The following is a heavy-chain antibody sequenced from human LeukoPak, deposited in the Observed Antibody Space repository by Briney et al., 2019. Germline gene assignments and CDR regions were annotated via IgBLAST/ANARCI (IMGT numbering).Heavy chain of an antibody. Sequence: AASVTVSCKASGGTFSSYAISWVRQAPGQGLEWMGRIIPILGIANYAQKFQGRVTITADKSTSTAYMELSSLRSEDTAVYYCARSYIVGAAIDYWGQGTLVTVSS. CDR3: ARSYIVGAAIDY. V-gene: IGHV1-69*04. CDR2: IIPILGIA. CDR1: GGTFSSYA. J-gene: IGHJ4*02. D-gene: IGHD1-26*01.